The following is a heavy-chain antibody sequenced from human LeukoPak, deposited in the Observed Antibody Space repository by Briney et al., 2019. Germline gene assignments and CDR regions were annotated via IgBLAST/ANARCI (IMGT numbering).Heavy chain of an antibody. CDR3: ARAPTGPGIAAAGTSAFDI. V-gene: IGHV4-39*01. CDR2: IYYSGST. CDR1: GGSISSSSYY. Sequence: SETLSLTCTVSGGSISSSSYYWGWIRQPPGKGLEWIGSIYYSGSTYYNPSLKSRVTISVDTSKNQFSLKLSPVTAADTAVYYCARAPTGPGIAAAGTSAFDIWGQGTMVTVSS. J-gene: IGHJ3*02. D-gene: IGHD6-13*01.